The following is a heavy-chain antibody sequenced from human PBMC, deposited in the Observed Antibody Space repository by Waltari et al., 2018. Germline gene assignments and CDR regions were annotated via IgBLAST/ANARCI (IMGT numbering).Heavy chain of an antibody. CDR2: IIPIVGVA. Sequence: QVQLVQSGAEMKKPGSSVKVSCKASGGTFSSYAVRWVRQAPGQGLEWMGGIIPIVGVATYAQKFQDRVTIVADESTSTVYMEVRSLTSEDTAMYYCSRVWGSMTTVTTLDHWGQGTLVGVSS. CDR3: SRVWGSMTTVTTLDH. CDR1: GGTFSSYA. V-gene: IGHV1-69*12. J-gene: IGHJ4*02. D-gene: IGHD4-17*01.